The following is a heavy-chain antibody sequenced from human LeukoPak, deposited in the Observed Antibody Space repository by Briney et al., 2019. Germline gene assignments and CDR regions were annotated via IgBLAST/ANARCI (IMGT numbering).Heavy chain of an antibody. CDR3: ARKGLPPIAVADLYYFDY. V-gene: IGHV4-31*03. CDR1: GGSISSGGYY. J-gene: IGHJ4*02. D-gene: IGHD6-19*01. Sequence: SQTLSLTCTVSGGSISSGGYYWSWIRQHPGKGLEWIGYIYYSGSTYYNPSLKSRVTISVDTSKNQFSLKLSSVTAADTAVYYCARKGLPPIAVADLYYFDYWGQGTLVTVSS. CDR2: IYYSGST.